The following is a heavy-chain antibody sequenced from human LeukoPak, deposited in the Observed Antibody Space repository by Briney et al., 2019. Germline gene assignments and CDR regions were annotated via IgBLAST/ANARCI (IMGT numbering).Heavy chain of an antibody. D-gene: IGHD4-17*01. J-gene: IGHJ5*02. Sequence: GESLKISCKGSGYSFTSYWIGWVRQLPGKGLEWMGIIYPGDSDTRYSPSFQGQVTISADKSIRTAYLQWSSLKASDTAMYYCARTMTTVTSNWFDPWGQGTLVTVSS. CDR2: IYPGDSDT. V-gene: IGHV5-51*01. CDR3: ARTMTTVTSNWFDP. CDR1: GYSFTSYW.